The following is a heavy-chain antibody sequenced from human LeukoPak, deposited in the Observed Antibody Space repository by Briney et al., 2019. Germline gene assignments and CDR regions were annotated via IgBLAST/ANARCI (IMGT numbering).Heavy chain of an antibody. Sequence: GGSLRLSCAASGFTFSSYAMSWVRQAPGKGLEWVSAISGSGGSTYYAGSVKGRFTISRDNSKNTLYLQMNSLRAEDTAVYYCAKDDTTIFGVAYFDYWGQGTLVTVSS. CDR3: AKDDTTIFGVAYFDY. J-gene: IGHJ4*02. D-gene: IGHD3-3*01. CDR2: ISGSGGST. CDR1: GFTFSSYA. V-gene: IGHV3-23*01.